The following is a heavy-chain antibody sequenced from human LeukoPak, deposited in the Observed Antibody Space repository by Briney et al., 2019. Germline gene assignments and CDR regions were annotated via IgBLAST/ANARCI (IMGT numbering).Heavy chain of an antibody. CDR1: GYTFTDYSGYY. Sequence: GASVKVSCKASGYTFTDYSGYYVHWVRQAPGQGLEWMGWISPHNGVTNYAQKFQGRVTMTRDTSISTAYMELSSLKSDDTAVYYCARSRGSGSYSTYYGMDVWGQGTTVTGSS. V-gene: IGHV1-2*02. CDR3: ARSRGSGSYSTYYGMDV. D-gene: IGHD3-10*01. CDR2: ISPHNGVT. J-gene: IGHJ6*02.